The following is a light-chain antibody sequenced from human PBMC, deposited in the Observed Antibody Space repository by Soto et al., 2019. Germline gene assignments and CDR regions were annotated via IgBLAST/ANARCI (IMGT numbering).Light chain of an antibody. J-gene: IGLJ2*01. CDR1: SSDVGGYNY. V-gene: IGLV2-14*03. Sequence: QSALTQPASVSGSPGQSITISCTGTSSDVGGYNYVSWYQQHPGKAPKLMIYDVINRPSGVSNRFSGSKSDNTASLTISGLQAEDEADYYCSSYTSSSTVVFGGGTKLTVL. CDR3: SSYTSSSTVV. CDR2: DVI.